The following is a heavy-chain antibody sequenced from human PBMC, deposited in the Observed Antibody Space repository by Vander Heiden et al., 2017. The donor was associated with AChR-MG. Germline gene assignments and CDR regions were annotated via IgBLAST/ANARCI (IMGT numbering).Heavy chain of an antibody. D-gene: IGHD3-22*01. V-gene: IGHV3-23*01. CDR3: AKDNYYDSSGYYGGYFDY. CDR1: GFTFSSYA. Sequence: EVQLLESGGGLVQPGGSLRLSCAASGFTFSSYAMSWVRQAPGKGLEWVSAISGSGGSTYYADSVKGRFTISRDNSKNTLYLQMNSLRAEETAVYYCAKDNYYDSSGYYGGYFDYWGQGTLVTVSS. CDR2: ISGSGGST. J-gene: IGHJ4*02.